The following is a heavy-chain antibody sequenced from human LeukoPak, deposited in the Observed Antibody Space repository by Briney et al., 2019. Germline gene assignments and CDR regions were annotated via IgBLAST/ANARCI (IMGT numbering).Heavy chain of an antibody. CDR1: GVSISSSNSY. V-gene: IGHV4-39*07. CDR3: ASLPDYYDSSGYYAPFDY. Sequence: PSETLSLTCTVSGVSISSSNSYWGWIRQPPGKGLEWIGSIYYSGNTYYNPSLKSRVTISVDTSKNQFSLKLSSVTAADTAVYYCASLPDYYDSSGYYAPFDYWGQGTLVTVSS. J-gene: IGHJ4*02. D-gene: IGHD3-22*01. CDR2: IYYSGNT.